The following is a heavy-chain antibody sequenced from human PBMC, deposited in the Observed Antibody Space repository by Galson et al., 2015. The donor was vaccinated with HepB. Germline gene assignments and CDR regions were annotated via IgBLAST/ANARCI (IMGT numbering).Heavy chain of an antibody. CDR1: GFSFSYFP. CDR3: VRPRGAGAGDYQNWYFDL. J-gene: IGHJ2*01. V-gene: IGHV3-30-3*01. D-gene: IGHD4-17*01. Sequence: SLRLSCAASGFSFSYFPMHWVRQAPGKGLECVAVISYTGNYTNYADFGKGRFTISRDNSKNALYLQMHSLRVEDTALYYCVRPRGAGAGDYQNWYFDLWGRGTLVTVSS. CDR2: ISYTGNYT.